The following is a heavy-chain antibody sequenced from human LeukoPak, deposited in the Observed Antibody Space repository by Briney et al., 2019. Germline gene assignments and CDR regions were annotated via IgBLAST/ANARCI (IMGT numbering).Heavy chain of an antibody. D-gene: IGHD3-10*01. V-gene: IGHV4-61*02. CDR1: GGSISSGSYY. J-gene: IGHJ5*02. CDR3: TRAVRGANWVDWFDP. CDR2: IYTSGST. Sequence: KASETLSLTCTVSGGSISSGSYYWSWIRQPPGKGLEWIGRIYTSGSTNYNPSLKSRVTISVDTSKNQFSLKLSSVIAADTAVYYCTRAVRGANWVDWFDPWGQGTLVTVSS.